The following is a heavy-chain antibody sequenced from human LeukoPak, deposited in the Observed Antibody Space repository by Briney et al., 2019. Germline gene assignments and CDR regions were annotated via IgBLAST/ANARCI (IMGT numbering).Heavy chain of an antibody. D-gene: IGHD3-10*01. V-gene: IGHV4-59*08. J-gene: IGHJ5*02. Sequence: SETLSLTCTVSGGSISSYYWSWIRQPPGKGLEWIGYIYYSGSTNYNPSLKSRVTISVDTSKNQFSLKPSSVTAADTAVYYCARLPGSGDNWFDPWGQGTLVTVSS. CDR2: IYYSGST. CDR1: GGSISSYY. CDR3: ARLPGSGDNWFDP.